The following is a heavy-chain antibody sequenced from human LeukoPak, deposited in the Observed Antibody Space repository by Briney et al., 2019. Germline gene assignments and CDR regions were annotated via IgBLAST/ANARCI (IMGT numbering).Heavy chain of an antibody. CDR2: VSAYNGNT. CDR3: ARDPGGWSYAFDI. CDR1: GYTFTSYG. D-gene: IGHD6-19*01. J-gene: IGHJ3*02. Sequence: SVKVSCKASGYTFTSYGISLVRQAPGQGLEWMGWVSAYNGNTNYAQKLQGRVTMTTDTSTSTAYMELRSLRSGDTAVYYCARDPGGWSYAFDIWGQGTMVTVSS. V-gene: IGHV1-18*01.